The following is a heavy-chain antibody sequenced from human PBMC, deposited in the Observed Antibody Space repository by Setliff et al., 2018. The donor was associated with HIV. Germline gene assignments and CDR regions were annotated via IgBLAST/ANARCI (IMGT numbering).Heavy chain of an antibody. CDR3: ARDATSEGYMDV. CDR1: GGSISSYS. J-gene: IGHJ6*03. V-gene: IGHV4-4*08. CDR2: IYTGGST. Sequence: SETLSLTCTVSGGSISSYSWSWIRQPPGKGLEWIGYIYTGGSTNYNPSLKSRVTISVDTSENQFSLKLTSVTAADTAMYFCARDATSEGYMDVWGKGTTVTVSS.